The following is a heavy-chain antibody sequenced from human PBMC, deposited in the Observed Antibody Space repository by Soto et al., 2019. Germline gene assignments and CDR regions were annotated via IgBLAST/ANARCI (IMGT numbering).Heavy chain of an antibody. Sequence: ASETLSLTCTVSNYSISSGYYWGWIRQSPGEGLEWIVSMYHSGTTYYNPSLKSRVTNSIDTSKNQFTLKLTSVTSADTAVYFCARVAFGPIDYWGQGTLVTVSS. D-gene: IGHD3-16*01. CDR2: MYHSGTT. CDR3: ARVAFGPIDY. CDR1: NYSISSGYY. V-gene: IGHV4-38-2*02. J-gene: IGHJ4*02.